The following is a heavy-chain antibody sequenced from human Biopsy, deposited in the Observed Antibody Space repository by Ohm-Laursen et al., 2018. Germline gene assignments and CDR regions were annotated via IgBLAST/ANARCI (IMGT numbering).Heavy chain of an antibody. Sequence: SLRLSYAASGFRFDNTGMHWVRQGPGKGLEWVAGISWSSDSITYAKSVTGRFTISRDNAKNSLYLQMNGLRVEDTAVYYCATDFGYCGNNVCSSDFYYGMDVWGQGTTVTVSS. J-gene: IGHJ6*02. CDR1: GFRFDNTG. V-gene: IGHV3-9*01. CDR3: ATDFGYCGNNVCSSDFYYGMDV. D-gene: IGHD5/OR15-5a*01. CDR2: ISWSSDSI.